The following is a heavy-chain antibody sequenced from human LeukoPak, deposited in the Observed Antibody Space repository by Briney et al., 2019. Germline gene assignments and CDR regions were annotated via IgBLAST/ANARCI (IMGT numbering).Heavy chain of an antibody. CDR2: ISAYNGNT. D-gene: IGHD5-18*01. Sequence: AAAVKVSCKASGGTFSSYAISWVRQAPGQGLEWMGWISAYNGNTNYAQKLQGRVTMTTDTSTSTAYMELRSLRSDDTAVYYCARDLVVQLWDLGLYFDYWGQGTLVTVSS. CDR3: ARDLVVQLWDLGLYFDY. CDR1: GGTFSSYA. J-gene: IGHJ4*02. V-gene: IGHV1-18*01.